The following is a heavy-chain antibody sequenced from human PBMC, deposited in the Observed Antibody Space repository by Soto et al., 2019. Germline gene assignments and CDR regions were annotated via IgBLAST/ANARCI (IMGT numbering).Heavy chain of an antibody. V-gene: IGHV4-31*03. Sequence: QVQLQESGPGLVKPSQTLSLTCTVSGGSISSGGYYWSWIRQHPGKGLEWIGYIYYSGSTDYNPSLRSRVTISVDTSKNQFSLQLSSVTAADTAVYSCASSPPPAAGTVRDWFDPWGQGTLVAVSS. CDR2: IYYSGST. CDR3: ASSPPPAAGTVRDWFDP. J-gene: IGHJ5*02. D-gene: IGHD6-13*01. CDR1: GGSISSGGYY.